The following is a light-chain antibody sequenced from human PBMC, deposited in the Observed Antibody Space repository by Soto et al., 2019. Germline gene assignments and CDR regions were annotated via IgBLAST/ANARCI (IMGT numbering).Light chain of an antibody. Sequence: EIVLTQSPGTLSLSPGERATLSCRASQSVSSSYLAWYQQKPGQAPRLLIYGSSSRATGIPDRFSGSGSGTDFTLTISRLEPEDVAVYYCQQYGSSPFTFGPGTKMDIK. CDR2: GSS. CDR1: QSVSSSY. CDR3: QQYGSSPFT. V-gene: IGKV3-20*01. J-gene: IGKJ3*01.